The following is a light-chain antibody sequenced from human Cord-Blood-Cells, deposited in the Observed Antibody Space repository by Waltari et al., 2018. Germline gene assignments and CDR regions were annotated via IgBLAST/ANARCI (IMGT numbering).Light chain of an antibody. CDR1: SSNIGSNT. J-gene: IGLJ3*02. Sequence: QSVLTPPPPASGTPGQRVTISCSGSSSNIGSNTVNWYQQLPGTAPKLRIYGNNPRPSGVPDRFSGSKSGTSASLAISGLQSEDEADYYCAAWDDSLNGWVFGGGTKLTVL. CDR3: AAWDDSLNGWV. V-gene: IGLV1-44*01. CDR2: GNN.